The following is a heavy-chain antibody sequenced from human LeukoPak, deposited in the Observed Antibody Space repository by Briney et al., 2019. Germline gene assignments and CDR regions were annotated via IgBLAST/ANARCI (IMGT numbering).Heavy chain of an antibody. J-gene: IGHJ3*02. D-gene: IGHD3-3*01. CDR3: AKVVNDFWSGYYTDDAFDI. CDR1: GFTFSSYA. Sequence: GGSLRLSCAASGFTFSSYAMHWVRQAPGKGLEWVAVISYDGSNKYYADSVKGRFTISRDNSKNTLYLQMNSLRAEDTAVYYCAKVVNDFWSGYYTDDAFDIWGQGTMVTVSS. CDR2: ISYDGSNK. V-gene: IGHV3-30-3*01.